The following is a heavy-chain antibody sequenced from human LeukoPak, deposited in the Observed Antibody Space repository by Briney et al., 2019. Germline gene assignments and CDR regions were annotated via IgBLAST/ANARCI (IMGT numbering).Heavy chain of an antibody. J-gene: IGHJ4*02. CDR1: GFTFSSYC. V-gene: IGHV3-21*04. CDR3: ARDSAGDTAETRY. CDR2: ISSSSYI. D-gene: IGHD5-18*01. Sequence: PGGSLRLSCAASGFTFSSYCMNWVRQAPGKGLEWVSSISSSSYIYYADSVKGRFTISRDNAKNSLYLQMNSLRAEDTAVYYCARDSAGDTAETRYWGQGTLVTVSS.